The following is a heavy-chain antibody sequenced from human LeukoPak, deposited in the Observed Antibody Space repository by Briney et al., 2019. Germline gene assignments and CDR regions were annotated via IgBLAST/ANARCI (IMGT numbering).Heavy chain of an antibody. V-gene: IGHV3-21*01. CDR3: ATGQTGVGANWFDP. CDR1: GFTFSTYS. CDR2: ISSSSSYK. J-gene: IGHJ5*02. D-gene: IGHD1-26*01. Sequence: NTGGSLRLSCAASGFTFSTYSMNWVRQAPGKGLEWVSSISSSSSYKYYADSVKGRFTISRDNAKNSLYLQMNSLRADDTAVYYCATGQTGVGANWFDPWGQGTLVTVSS.